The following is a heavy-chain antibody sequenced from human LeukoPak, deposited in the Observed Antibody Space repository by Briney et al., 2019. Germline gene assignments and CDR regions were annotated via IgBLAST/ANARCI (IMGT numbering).Heavy chain of an antibody. CDR1: GYSFTSYW. V-gene: IGHV5-51*01. CDR3: ARPVDYDSSGYYPGYFDY. CDR2: IYPGGSDT. Sequence: GESLKISCKGSGYSFTSYWIGWVRQMPGKGLEWMGIIYPGGSDTRYSPSFQGQVTISADKSISTAYLQWSSLKASDTAMYYCARPVDYDSSGYYPGYFDYWGQGTLVTVSS. J-gene: IGHJ4*02. D-gene: IGHD3-22*01.